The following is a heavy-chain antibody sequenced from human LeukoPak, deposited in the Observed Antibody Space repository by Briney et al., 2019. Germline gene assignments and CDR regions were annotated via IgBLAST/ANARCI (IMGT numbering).Heavy chain of an antibody. CDR2: ITSSGSTV. D-gene: IGHD2-15*01. Sequence: GGSLRLSCAASGFTFSDYYMSWIRQAPGKGLQWVSYITSSGSTVYYADSVKGRFTISRENAKNSLYLQMNSLRAEDTAVYYCARVGTLCSGGSCYSIDSWGQGTLVTVSS. CDR3: ARVGTLCSGGSCYSIDS. CDR1: GFTFSDYY. V-gene: IGHV3-11*04. J-gene: IGHJ4*02.